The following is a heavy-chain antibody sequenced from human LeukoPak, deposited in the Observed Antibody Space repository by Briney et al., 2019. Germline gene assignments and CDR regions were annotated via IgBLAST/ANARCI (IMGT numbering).Heavy chain of an antibody. V-gene: IGHV3-33*01. CDR3: ARNPYDSSGYSSEPDAFDI. J-gene: IGHJ3*02. CDR1: GFTFSSYA. Sequence: GGSLRLSCAASGFTFSSYAMHWVRQAPGKGLEWVAVIWYDGSNKYYADSVKGRFTISRDNSKNTLYLQMNSLRAEDTAVYYCARNPYDSSGYSSEPDAFDIWGQGTMVTVSS. CDR2: IWYDGSNK. D-gene: IGHD3-22*01.